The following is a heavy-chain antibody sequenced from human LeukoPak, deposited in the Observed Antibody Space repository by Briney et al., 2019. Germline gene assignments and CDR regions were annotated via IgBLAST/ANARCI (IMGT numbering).Heavy chain of an antibody. CDR2: ISAYNGNT. CDR1: GYTFTSYG. Sequence: ASVKVSCKASGYTFTSYGISWVRQAPGQGLEWMGWISAYNGNTNYAQKLQGRVTMTTDTSTSTAYMELRSLRSDDTAVYYCARVGGGYYDILTGYYYYWGQGTLVTVSS. D-gene: IGHD3-9*01. J-gene: IGHJ4*02. CDR3: ARVGGGYYDILTGYYYY. V-gene: IGHV1-18*01.